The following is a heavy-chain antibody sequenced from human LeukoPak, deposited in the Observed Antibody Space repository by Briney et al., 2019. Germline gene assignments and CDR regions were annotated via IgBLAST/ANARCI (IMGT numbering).Heavy chain of an antibody. J-gene: IGHJ3*02. D-gene: IGHD1-26*01. CDR1: GGSISGYY. CDR2: IFYSGTT. CDR3: ARFLRGATNALEI. Sequence: SETLSLTCTVSGGSISGYYWGWIRQPPGRGLEYIGFIFYSGTTNYNPSLKSRVTISVDTSKNQFSLKLSSVTAADTAVYYCARFLRGATNALEIWGQGTMVTVSS. V-gene: IGHV4-59*01.